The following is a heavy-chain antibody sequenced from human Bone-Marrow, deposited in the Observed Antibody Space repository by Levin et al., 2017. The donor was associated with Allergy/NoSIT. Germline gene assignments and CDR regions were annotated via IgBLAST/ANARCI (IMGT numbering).Heavy chain of an antibody. J-gene: IGHJ3*02. CDR2: ISYDGSNK. V-gene: IGHV3-30-3*01. CDR3: ARDRVGATHISYDAFDI. Sequence: GGSLRLSCAASGFTFSSYAMHWVRQAPGKGLEWVAVISYDGSNKYYADSVKGRFTISRDNSKNTLYLQMNSLRAEDTAVYYCARDRVGATHISYDAFDIWGQGTMVTVSS. D-gene: IGHD1-26*01. CDR1: GFTFSSYA.